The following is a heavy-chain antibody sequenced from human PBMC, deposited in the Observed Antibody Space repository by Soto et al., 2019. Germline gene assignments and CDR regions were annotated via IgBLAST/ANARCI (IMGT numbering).Heavy chain of an antibody. CDR1: GFTFDDYA. V-gene: IGHV3-9*01. CDR2: ISWNSGSI. D-gene: IGHD2-21*02. CDR3: AKDDYGGDYAIWGAFDI. J-gene: IGHJ3*02. Sequence: GGSLRLSCAASGFTFDDYAMHWVRQAPGKGLEWVSGISWNSGSIGYADSVKGRFTISRDNAKNSLYLQMNSLRAEDTALYYCAKDDYGGDYAIWGAFDIWGQGTMVTVSS.